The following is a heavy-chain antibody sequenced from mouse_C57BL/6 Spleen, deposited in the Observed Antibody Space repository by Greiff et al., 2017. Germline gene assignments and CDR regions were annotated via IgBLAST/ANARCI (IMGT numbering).Heavy chain of an antibody. CDR1: GYTFTDYE. D-gene: IGHD3-1*01. V-gene: IGHV1-15*01. J-gene: IGHJ2*01. CDR3: TRLGSDY. Sequence: VKLVESGAELVRPGASVTLSCKASGYTFTDYEMHWVKQTPVHGLEWIGAIDPETGGTAYNQKFKGKAILTADKSSSTAYMELRSLTSEDSAVYYCTRLGSDYWGQGTTLTVSS. CDR2: IDPETGGT.